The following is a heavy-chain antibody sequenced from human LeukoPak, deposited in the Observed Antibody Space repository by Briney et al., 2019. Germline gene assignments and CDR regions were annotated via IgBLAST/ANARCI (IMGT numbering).Heavy chain of an antibody. D-gene: IGHD6-13*01. CDR1: GYTLTELS. J-gene: IGHJ3*02. V-gene: IGHV1-24*01. CDR3: AFVPGIAAAGPREKDAFDI. CDR2: FDPEDGET. Sequence: GASVKVSCKVSGYTLTELSMHWVRQAPGKGLEWMGGFDPEDGETIYAQKFQGRVTMTEDTSTDTAYMELSSLRSEDTAVYYRAFVPGIAAAGPREKDAFDIWGQGTMVTVSS.